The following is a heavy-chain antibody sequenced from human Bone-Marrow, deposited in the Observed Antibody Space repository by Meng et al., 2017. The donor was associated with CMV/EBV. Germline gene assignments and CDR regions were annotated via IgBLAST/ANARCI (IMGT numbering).Heavy chain of an antibody. Sequence: GSLRLSCTVSGGSISSYYWSWIRQPPGKGLEWIGYIYYSGSTNYNPSLKSRVTISVDTSKNQFSLKLSSVTAADTAVYYCASLRFLEWLLKVSYYGMDVWGQGTTVTVSS. CDR1: GGSISSYY. CDR3: ASLRFLEWLLKVSYYGMDV. J-gene: IGHJ6*02. V-gene: IGHV4-59*08. D-gene: IGHD3-3*01. CDR2: IYYSGST.